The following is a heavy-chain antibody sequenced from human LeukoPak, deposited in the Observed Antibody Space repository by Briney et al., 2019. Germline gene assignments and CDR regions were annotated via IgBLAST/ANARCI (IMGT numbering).Heavy chain of an antibody. CDR3: AKTAGDIVVVPAAFFDY. Sequence: GGSLRLSCAASGFPFSSYAMSWVRQAPGKGLEGVSAISGSGGSTYYADSVKGRFTISRNNSKNTLYLQMNSLRTEDTAGYYCAKTAGDIVVVPAAFFDYWGQGTLVTVSS. CDR1: GFPFSSYA. J-gene: IGHJ4*02. CDR2: ISGSGGST. D-gene: IGHD2-2*01. V-gene: IGHV3-23*01.